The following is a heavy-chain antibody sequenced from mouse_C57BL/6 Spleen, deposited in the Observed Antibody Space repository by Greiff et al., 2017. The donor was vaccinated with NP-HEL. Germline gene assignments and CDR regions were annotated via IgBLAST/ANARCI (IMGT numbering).Heavy chain of an antibody. V-gene: IGHV14-3*01. CDR2: IDPANGNT. Sequence: EVQLQQSVAELVRPGASVKLSCTASGFNIKNTYMHWVKQRPEQGLEWIGRIDPANGNTKYAPKFQGKATITAATTSNTAYLQLSSLTSEDTAIDYWARGGRLTPYLDYWGQGTTLTVSS. CDR3: ARGGRLTPYLDY. J-gene: IGHJ2*01. CDR1: GFNIKNTY.